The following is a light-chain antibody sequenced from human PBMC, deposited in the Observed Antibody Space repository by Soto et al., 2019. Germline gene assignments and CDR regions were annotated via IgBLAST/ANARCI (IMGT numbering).Light chain of an antibody. J-gene: IGKJ4*01. CDR2: DAS. CDR1: QSISSW. CDR3: KQSSAFPLT. Sequence: DIQMTQSPSTLSASVGDRVTITCRASQSISSWLAWYQQKPGKAPKLLIYDASSLESGVPSRFSGSGSGTDFTPTISSLQPEDFATYFCKQSSAFPLTFGGGTTVDIK. V-gene: IGKV1-5*01.